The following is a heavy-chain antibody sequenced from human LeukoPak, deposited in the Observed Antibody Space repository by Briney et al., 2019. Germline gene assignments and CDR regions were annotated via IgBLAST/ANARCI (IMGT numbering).Heavy chain of an antibody. CDR2: IWYDGSNK. CDR3: AREGERYYDFWSGYSYYFDY. Sequence: GGSLRLSCAASGFTFSSYGMHWVRQAPGKGLEWVAVIWYDGSNKYYADSVKGRFTISRDNSKNTLYLQMNSLSAEDTAVYYCAREGERYYDFWSGYSYYFDYWGQGTLVTVSS. CDR1: GFTFSSYG. V-gene: IGHV3-33*01. D-gene: IGHD3-3*01. J-gene: IGHJ4*02.